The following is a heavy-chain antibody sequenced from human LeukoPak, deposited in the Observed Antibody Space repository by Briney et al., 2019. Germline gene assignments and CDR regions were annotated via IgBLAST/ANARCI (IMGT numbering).Heavy chain of an antibody. D-gene: IGHD3-3*01. Sequence: SETLSLTCAVSGGSISGYYWSWIRQPPGKGLEWIAYMYYSGRTNYNPSLKSRVTISVDTSKNQFSLKLSSVTAADTAVYYCARGPGHFGFDYWGQGTLVTVSS. CDR3: ARGPGHFGFDY. CDR1: GGSISGYY. V-gene: IGHV4-59*12. J-gene: IGHJ4*02. CDR2: MYYSGRT.